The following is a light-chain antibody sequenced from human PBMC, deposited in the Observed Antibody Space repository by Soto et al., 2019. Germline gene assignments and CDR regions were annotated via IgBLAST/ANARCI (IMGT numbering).Light chain of an antibody. CDR2: ATS. CDR3: QQADIFQLT. CDR1: QPLGAW. Sequence: DIQMTQFPSSVSASVGDRVTITCRASQPLGAWLAWYQQKPGKAPKLLIYATSTLESGVPSRFSGRGSGTEFTLTISSLQPEDFATYYCQQADIFQLTFGGGTRVEIK. V-gene: IGKV1-12*01. J-gene: IGKJ4*01.